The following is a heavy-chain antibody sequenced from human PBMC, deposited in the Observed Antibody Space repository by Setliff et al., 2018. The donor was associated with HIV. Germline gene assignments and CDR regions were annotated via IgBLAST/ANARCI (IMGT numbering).Heavy chain of an antibody. CDR1: GLTFSNYW. Sequence: LRLSCAASGLTFSNYWMGWVRQAPGKGMEWVANIKKDGSEKRYVDSVEGRFTVSRDNAKMSLYLQMNSLRAEDTAVYYCTRTYCSNLSCYDDYWGQGTLVTVSS. CDR2: IKKDGSEK. J-gene: IGHJ4*02. CDR3: TRTYCSNLSCYDDY. D-gene: IGHD2-2*01. V-gene: IGHV3-7*01.